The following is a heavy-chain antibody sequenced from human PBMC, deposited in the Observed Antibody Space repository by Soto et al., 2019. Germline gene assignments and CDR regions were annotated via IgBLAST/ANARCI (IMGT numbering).Heavy chain of an antibody. D-gene: IGHD3-9*01. CDR1: GGSISNYY. V-gene: IGHV4-59*01. Sequence: SETLSLPSTVSGGSISNYYWSWIRQPPGKGLEWIGYIYYSGSTNYNPSLKSRVTISVDTSKNQFSLKLSSVTAADTAVYYCARAPPGGYYDILTGPGSMDVWGKGTTVTVSS. J-gene: IGHJ6*03. CDR3: ARAPPGGYYDILTGPGSMDV. CDR2: IYYSGST.